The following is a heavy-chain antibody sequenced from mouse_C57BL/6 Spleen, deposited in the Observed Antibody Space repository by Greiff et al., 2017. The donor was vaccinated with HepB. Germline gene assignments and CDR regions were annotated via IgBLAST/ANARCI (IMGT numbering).Heavy chain of an antibody. CDR3: TRGLRRGYAMDY. D-gene: IGHD2-4*01. CDR1: GFTFSDAW. CDR2: IRNKANNHAT. J-gene: IGHJ4*01. Sequence: EVKLMESGGGLVQPGGSMKLSCAASGFTFSDAWMDWVRQSPEKGLEWVAEIRNKANNHATYYAESVKGRFTISRDDSKSSVYLQMNSLRAEDTGIYYCTRGLRRGYAMDYWGQGTSVTVSS. V-gene: IGHV6-6*01.